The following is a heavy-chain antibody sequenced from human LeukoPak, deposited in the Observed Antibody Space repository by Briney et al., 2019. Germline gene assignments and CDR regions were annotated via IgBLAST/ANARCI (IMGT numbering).Heavy chain of an antibody. CDR3: ARDRVVRRVIRGYGLDY. CDR1: GGSISSGSYY. D-gene: IGHD3-10*01. V-gene: IGHV4-61*02. CDR2: IYTSGST. Sequence: SQTLSLTCTVSGGSISSGSYYWSWIRQPAGKGLEWIGRIYTSGSTNYNPSLKSQVTISVDTSKNQFSLKLSSVTAADTAVYYCARDRVVRRVIRGYGLDYWGQGTLVTVSS. J-gene: IGHJ4*02.